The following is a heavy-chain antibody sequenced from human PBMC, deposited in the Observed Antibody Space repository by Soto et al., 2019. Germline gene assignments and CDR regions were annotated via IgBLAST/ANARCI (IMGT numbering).Heavy chain of an antibody. J-gene: IGHJ4*02. CDR2: IYHSGST. CDR3: ARGASRFSTYNWNANDY. CDR1: GYSISSGYY. Sequence: PSETLSLTCAVSGYSISSGYYWGWIRQPPGKGLEWIGSIYHSGSTYYNPSLKSRVTISVDTSKNQFSLKLSSVTAADTAVYYCARGASRFSTYNWNANDYWGQGTLVTVSS. D-gene: IGHD1-20*01. V-gene: IGHV4-38-2*01.